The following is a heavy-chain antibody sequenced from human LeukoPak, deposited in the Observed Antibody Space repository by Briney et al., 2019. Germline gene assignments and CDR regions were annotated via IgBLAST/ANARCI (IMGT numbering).Heavy chain of an antibody. V-gene: IGHV3-48*03. D-gene: IGHD3-22*01. CDR1: GFTFSSYE. Sequence: PGGSLRLSCAASGFTFSSYEMNWVRQAPGKGLEWVLYISRSGSTIYYADSVKGRFTISRDNAKNSLYLQMNSLRAEDTAVYYCARDLPVYYDSSGYKGGPDAFDIWGQGTMVTVSS. CDR3: ARDLPVYYDSSGYKGGPDAFDI. J-gene: IGHJ3*02. CDR2: ISRSGSTI.